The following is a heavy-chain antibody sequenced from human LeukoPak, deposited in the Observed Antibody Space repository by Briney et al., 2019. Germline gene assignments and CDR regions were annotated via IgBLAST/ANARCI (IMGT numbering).Heavy chain of an antibody. J-gene: IGHJ4*02. CDR3: ARDHSGYGRFDY. Sequence: PGGSLRLSCAASGSTFNDYTMTWVRQAPGKGLEWVSSITGDCNYIFYADSVKGRFTISRDNAQNSLFLELNSLRGEDTAVYYCARDHSGYGRFDYWGQGTLVTVSS. CDR2: ITGDCNYI. D-gene: IGHD5-12*01. V-gene: IGHV3-21*01. CDR1: GSTFNDYT.